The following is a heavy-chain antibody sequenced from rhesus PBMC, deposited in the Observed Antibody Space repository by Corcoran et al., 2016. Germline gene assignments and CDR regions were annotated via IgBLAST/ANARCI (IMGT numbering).Heavy chain of an antibody. CDR1: GASISSYW. D-gene: IGHD6-31*01. CDR2: INGNSGNT. Sequence: QVQLQESGPGLVKSSETLSLPCAVSGASISSYWWSWIRQPPGKGLEWMGEINGNSGNTYYNPSLKSRVTISKDASKNQFSLKLSSVTAADTAVYYCATPYNSGWYLRCFDYWGQGVLVTVSS. J-gene: IGHJ4*01. V-gene: IGHV4-80*01. CDR3: ATPYNSGWYLRCFDY.